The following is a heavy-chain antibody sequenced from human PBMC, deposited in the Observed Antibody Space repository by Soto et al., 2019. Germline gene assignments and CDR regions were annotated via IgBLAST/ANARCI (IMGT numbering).Heavy chain of an antibody. V-gene: IGHV4-30-4*01. Sequence: SETLSLTCTVSGGSISSGDYYWSWIRQPPGKGLEWIGYIYYSGTTYYNPSLKSRVTISVDTSKNRFSLKVNSVTAADTAVYYCARALIQLWPHYYYGMDVWGQGTTVTVSS. CDR1: GGSISSGDYY. D-gene: IGHD5-18*01. CDR2: IYYSGTT. J-gene: IGHJ6*02. CDR3: ARALIQLWPHYYYGMDV.